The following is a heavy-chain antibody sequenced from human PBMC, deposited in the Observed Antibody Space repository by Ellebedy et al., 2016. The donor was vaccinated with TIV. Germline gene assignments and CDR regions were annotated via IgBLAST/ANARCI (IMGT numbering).Heavy chain of an antibody. CDR3: ASGLTGDYGAFDV. D-gene: IGHD4-17*01. V-gene: IGHV3-7*03. Sequence: GESLKISCAASGFTFSNYWMSWVRQAPGKGLEWVANIKQDGSETYYVDSVKGRFTISRDNAKNLLSLHMNTLRAEDTAVYYCASGLTGDYGAFDVWGPGTMVTVSS. CDR1: GFTFSNYW. J-gene: IGHJ3*01. CDR2: IKQDGSET.